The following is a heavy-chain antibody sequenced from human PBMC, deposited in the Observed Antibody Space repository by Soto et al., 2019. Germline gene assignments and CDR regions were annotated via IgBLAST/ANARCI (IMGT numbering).Heavy chain of an antibody. D-gene: IGHD1-26*01. Sequence: GGSLRLSCAASGFTFSSYAMSWVRQAPGKGLEWVSAISGSGGSTYYADSVKGRFTISRDNSKNTLYLQMNSLRAEDTAVYYCAKDQGGSYFLPPFDYWGQGTLVTVSS. V-gene: IGHV3-23*01. J-gene: IGHJ4*02. CDR2: ISGSGGST. CDR3: AKDQGGSYFLPPFDY. CDR1: GFTFSSYA.